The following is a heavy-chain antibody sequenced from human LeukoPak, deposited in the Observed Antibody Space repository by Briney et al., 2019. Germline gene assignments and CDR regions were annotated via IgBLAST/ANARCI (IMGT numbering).Heavy chain of an antibody. J-gene: IGHJ6*02. CDR3: AREDGDYAYYYYGMDV. D-gene: IGHD4-17*01. CDR1: GFTFSSYE. V-gene: IGHV3-48*03. Sequence: GGSLRLSCAASGFTFSSYEMNWDRQAPGKGLEWVSYISSSGSTIYYADSVKGRFTISRDNAKNSLYLQMNSLRAEDTAVYYCAREDGDYAYYYYGMDVWGQGTTVTVS. CDR2: ISSSGSTI.